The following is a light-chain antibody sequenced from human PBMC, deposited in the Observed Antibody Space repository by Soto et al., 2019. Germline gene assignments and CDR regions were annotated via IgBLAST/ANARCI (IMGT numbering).Light chain of an antibody. V-gene: IGKV1-39*01. J-gene: IGKJ2*03. Sequence: DIPVTQSPSSLSASVGDRVTITCRASQSIRTYLNWYQHRPGKPPNLLIHTASTFQSGVPSRFSGSGSGTDFTLTISSLQPEDFATYYCQQTYSTLNSFGQGTKLEIK. CDR2: TAS. CDR3: QQTYSTLNS. CDR1: QSIRTY.